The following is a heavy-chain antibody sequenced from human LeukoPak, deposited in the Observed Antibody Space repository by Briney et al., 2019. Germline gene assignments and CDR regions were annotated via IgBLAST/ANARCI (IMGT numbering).Heavy chain of an antibody. V-gene: IGHV4-39*07. CDR1: GGSISSSSYY. CDR2: IYYSGST. CDR3: GRDRYKWGLGWFDP. D-gene: IGHD1-20*01. Sequence: KASETLSLTCTVSGGSISSSSYYWGWIRQPPGKGLEWIGSIYYSGSTYYNPSLKSRVTISVDTSKNQFSLKLSSVTAADTAVYYCGRDRYKWGLGWFDPWGQGTLVTVSS. J-gene: IGHJ5*02.